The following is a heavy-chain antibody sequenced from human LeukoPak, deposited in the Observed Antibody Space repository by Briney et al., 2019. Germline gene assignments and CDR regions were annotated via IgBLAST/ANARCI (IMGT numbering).Heavy chain of an antibody. Sequence: SETLSLTCTVSGGSISSYYWSWIRQPAGKGLEWIGYIYYSGSTNYNPSLKSRVTISVDKSKNQFSLKLSSVTAADTAVYYCARRERGSGSYFANAYDYWGQGTLVTVSS. J-gene: IGHJ4*02. CDR2: IYYSGST. CDR1: GGSISSYY. D-gene: IGHD3-10*01. CDR3: ARRERGSGSYFANAYDY. V-gene: IGHV4-59*12.